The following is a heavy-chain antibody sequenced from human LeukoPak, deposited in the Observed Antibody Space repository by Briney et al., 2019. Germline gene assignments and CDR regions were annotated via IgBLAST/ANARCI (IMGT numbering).Heavy chain of an antibody. Sequence: PGGSLRLSCAASGFTFSNSAMTWVRQAPGKGLEWVSAISGSGGSTYYADSVKGRFTISRDNSKNTLYLQMNSLRAEDTAVYYCAKDQPPVVAAFLFDYWGQGTLVTVSS. V-gene: IGHV3-23*01. CDR1: GFTFSNSA. CDR3: AKDQPPVVAAFLFDY. J-gene: IGHJ4*02. CDR2: ISGSGGST. D-gene: IGHD2-15*01.